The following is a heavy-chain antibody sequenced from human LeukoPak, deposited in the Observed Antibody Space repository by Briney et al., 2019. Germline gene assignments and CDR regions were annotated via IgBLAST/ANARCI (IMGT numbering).Heavy chain of an antibody. Sequence: SETLSLTCTVSGGSISSYYWSWIRQPPGKGLEWIGYIYYSGSTNYNPSLKSRVTISVDTSKNQFSLKLSSVTAADTAVYYCARRRRSAAAGTRIDYWGQGTLVTVSS. CDR1: GGSISSYY. CDR3: ARRRRSAAAGTRIDY. J-gene: IGHJ4*02. CDR2: IYYSGST. D-gene: IGHD6-13*01. V-gene: IGHV4-59*12.